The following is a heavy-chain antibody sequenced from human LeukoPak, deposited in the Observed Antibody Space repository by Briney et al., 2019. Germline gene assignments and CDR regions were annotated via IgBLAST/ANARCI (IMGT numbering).Heavy chain of an antibody. D-gene: IGHD3-3*01. CDR3: AKGDFWSADY. J-gene: IGHJ4*02. CDR2: ISHDGSDK. Sequence: GGSLRLSCAASKFTFSNYVMHWVRQAPGKGLEWVAAISHDGSDKYYADSVKGRFTISRDNFMNTLYLQMNSLRAEDTAVYYCAKGDFWSADYWGQGTLVTVSS. V-gene: IGHV3-30*04. CDR1: KFTFSNYV.